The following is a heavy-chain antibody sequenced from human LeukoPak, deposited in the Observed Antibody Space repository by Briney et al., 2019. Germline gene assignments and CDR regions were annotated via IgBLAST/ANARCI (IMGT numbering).Heavy chain of an antibody. CDR3: ARGLLIEAGLPTHY. J-gene: IGHJ4*02. V-gene: IGHV1-18*01. Sequence: ASVKVSCKASGYTFTSYGISWVRQAPRQGLEWMGWISAYNGNTNYAQKLQGRVTMTADTSTSTAYMELRSLRSDDTAVYYCARGLLIEAGLPTHYWGQGTLVTVSS. CDR2: ISAYNGNT. CDR1: GYTFTSYG. D-gene: IGHD2-21*01.